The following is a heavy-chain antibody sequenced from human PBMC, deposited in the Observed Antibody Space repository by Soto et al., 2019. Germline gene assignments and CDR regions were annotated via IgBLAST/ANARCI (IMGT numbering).Heavy chain of an antibody. CDR2: IKEDGTEK. J-gene: IGHJ4*02. V-gene: IGHV3-7*01. D-gene: IGHD5-18*01. CDR1: GFTFSSSW. CDR3: ARDRGYSCFDY. Sequence: GGSLRLSCAASGFTFSSSWMSWVRQAPGKGLEWVADIKEDGTEKHYVDFVKGRFTISRDNVENSLYLQMNSLRGDDTAVYFCARDRGYSCFDYWGLGTLVTVSS.